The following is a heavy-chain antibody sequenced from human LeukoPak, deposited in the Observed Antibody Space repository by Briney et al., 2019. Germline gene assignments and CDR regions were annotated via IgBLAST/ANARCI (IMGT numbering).Heavy chain of an antibody. CDR1: PKSISIDH. Sequence: SETLSLTWTVSPKSISIDHLTLIRQPPGRGLEWIGYISYSGSTTYIPSLKSRVTLSVDTSKNQFSLKLISVPEACTTVYYCARGNTLTTYADHWGQGTLVTVSS. CDR3: ARGNTLTTYADH. J-gene: IGHJ4*02. V-gene: IGHV4-59*01. D-gene: IGHD4-17*01. CDR2: ISYSGST.